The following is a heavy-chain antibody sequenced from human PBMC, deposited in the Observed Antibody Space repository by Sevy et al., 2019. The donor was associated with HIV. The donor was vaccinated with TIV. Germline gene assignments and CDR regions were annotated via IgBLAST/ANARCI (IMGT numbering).Heavy chain of an antibody. J-gene: IGHJ4*02. D-gene: IGHD3-10*01. V-gene: IGHV1-69*13. CDR3: ARSISYGLES. CDR1: GGTVSTYS. CDR2: IIPISDTA. Sequence: ASVKVSCKASGGTVSTYSLNWVRQAPGQGLEWMGGIIPISDTAHYAEKFQGRVTITADESTSTTYMEIRSLRPEDTAVYYCARSISYGLESWGQGTLVTVSS.